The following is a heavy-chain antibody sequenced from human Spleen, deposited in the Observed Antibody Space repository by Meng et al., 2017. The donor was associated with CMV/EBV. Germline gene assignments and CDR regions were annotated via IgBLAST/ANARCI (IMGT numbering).Heavy chain of an antibody. V-gene: IGHV4-38-2*02. D-gene: IGHD3-3*01. J-gene: IGHJ3*02. CDR2: IHHSGNT. Sequence: SETLSLTCTVSGYSVSSGYYWGWIRQPPGKGLEWIGSIHHSGNTYYKTSLKRRVTLSIDTSKNHFSLKLTSVTAADTAVYYCASPTYYDFWSGYYREDAFDIWGQGTMVTVSS. CDR1: GYSVSSGYY. CDR3: ASPTYYDFWSGYYREDAFDI.